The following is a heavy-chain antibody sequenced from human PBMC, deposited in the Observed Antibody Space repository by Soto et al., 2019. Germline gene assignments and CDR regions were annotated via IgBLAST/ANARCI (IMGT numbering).Heavy chain of an antibody. CDR3: AKDRVNWNYTWAPDWFDP. CDR1: GFTFSSYA. D-gene: IGHD1-7*01. V-gene: IGHV3-23*01. Sequence: GGSLRLSCAASGFTFSSYAMSWVRQAPGKGLEWVSAISGSGGSTYYADSVKGRFTISRDNSKNTLYLQMNSLRAEDTAVYYCAKDRVNWNYTWAPDWFDPWGQGTMVTV. CDR2: ISGSGGST. J-gene: IGHJ5*02.